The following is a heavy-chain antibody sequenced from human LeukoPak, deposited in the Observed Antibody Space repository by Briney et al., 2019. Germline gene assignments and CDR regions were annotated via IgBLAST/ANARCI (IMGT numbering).Heavy chain of an antibody. V-gene: IGHV1-69*05. J-gene: IGHJ5*02. CDR1: GGTFSSYA. CDR2: IIPIFGTA. CDR3: ARGYSGSYYGLWFDH. Sequence: ASVKVSCKASGGTFSSYAISWVRQAPGQGLEWMGGIIPIFGTANYAQKFQGRVTITTDESTSTAYMELSSLRSEDTAVYYCARGYSGSYYGLWFDHWGQGTLVTVSS. D-gene: IGHD1-26*01.